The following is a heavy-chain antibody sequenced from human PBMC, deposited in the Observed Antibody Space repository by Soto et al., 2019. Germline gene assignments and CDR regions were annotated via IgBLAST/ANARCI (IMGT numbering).Heavy chain of an antibody. D-gene: IGHD2-21*01. CDR2: IIPIFGTA. CDR1: GGTFSSYA. CDR3: ARGNRMAYLHPNWFDP. Sequence: QVQLVQSGAEVKKPGSSVKVSCTASGGTFSSYAISWVRQAPGQGLEWMGGIIPIFGTANYAQKFQGRVTITADESTSTADMELSSLRSEDTAVYYCARGNRMAYLHPNWFDPWGQGTLVTVSS. V-gene: IGHV1-69*01. J-gene: IGHJ5*02.